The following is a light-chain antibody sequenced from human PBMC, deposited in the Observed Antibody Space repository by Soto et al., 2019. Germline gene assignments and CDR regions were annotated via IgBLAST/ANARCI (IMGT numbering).Light chain of an antibody. V-gene: IGKV3-20*01. CDR1: QYINNSY. CDR3: QQYDTSPWT. Sequence: EVVLTQSPVTLSLSPGERATLCCRASQYINNSYLIWYQQKPGQAPRLLISGASSRATGIPDRFSSSGSGTDFTLTISRLEPEDFALYHCQQYDTSPWTFGQGTKVDI. CDR2: GAS. J-gene: IGKJ1*01.